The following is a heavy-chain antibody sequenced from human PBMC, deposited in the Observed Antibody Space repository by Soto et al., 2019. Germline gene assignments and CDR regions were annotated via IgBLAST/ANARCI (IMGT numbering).Heavy chain of an antibody. CDR1: GGTFSSYA. V-gene: IGHV1-69*06. D-gene: IGHD4-17*01. J-gene: IGHJ4*02. CDR3: AFYDYGGNAELRFDY. Sequence: QVQLVQSGAEVKKPGSSVKVSCKASGGTFSSYAISWVRQAPGQGLEWMGGIIPIVGTANYAQKFQGRVTITADKSTSTAYVELSSLRSEDTAVYYCAFYDYGGNAELRFDYWGQGTLVTVSS. CDR2: IIPIVGTA.